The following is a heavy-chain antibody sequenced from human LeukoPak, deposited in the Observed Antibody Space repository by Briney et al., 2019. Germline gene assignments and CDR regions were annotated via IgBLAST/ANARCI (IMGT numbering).Heavy chain of an antibody. J-gene: IGHJ4*02. CDR2: IWYDGSNK. CDR3: ARDHHKLTYYYDSSRYYFDY. V-gene: IGHV3-33*01. CDR1: GFTFSSYG. D-gene: IGHD3-22*01. Sequence: GRSLRLSCAASGFTFSSYGMHWVRQAPGKGLEWVAVIWYDGSNKYYADSVKGRFTISRDNSKNTLYLQMNSLRAEDTAVYYCARDHHKLTYYYDSSRYYFDYWGQGTLVTVSS.